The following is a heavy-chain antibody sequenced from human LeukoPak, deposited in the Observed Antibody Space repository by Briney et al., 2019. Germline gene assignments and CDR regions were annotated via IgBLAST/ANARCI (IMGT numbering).Heavy chain of an antibody. Sequence: KPSGTLSLTCAVSGGSISSSNWWSWVRQPPGKGLEWIGEIYHSGSTNYNPSLKSRVTISVDKSKNQFSLKLSSVTAADTAVYYCARVLLWFGAADYMDVWGKGTTVTVSS. CDR2: IYHSGST. V-gene: IGHV4-4*02. D-gene: IGHD3-10*01. CDR3: ARVLLWFGAADYMDV. J-gene: IGHJ6*03. CDR1: GGSISSSNW.